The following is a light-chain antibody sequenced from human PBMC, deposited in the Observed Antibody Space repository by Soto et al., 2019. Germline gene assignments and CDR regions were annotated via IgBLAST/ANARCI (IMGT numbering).Light chain of an antibody. CDR1: QRISSW. CDR3: QQYISYSPWT. Sequence: DIQITQSLSTLSASVGNRITIACRASQRISSWLAWYQQKPGKAPKLLIYDASTLESGVPSRFSGSGSGTEFTLIVSSLQPDDFATYYCQQYISYSPWTFGQGTMVDIK. V-gene: IGKV1-5*01. CDR2: DAS. J-gene: IGKJ1*01.